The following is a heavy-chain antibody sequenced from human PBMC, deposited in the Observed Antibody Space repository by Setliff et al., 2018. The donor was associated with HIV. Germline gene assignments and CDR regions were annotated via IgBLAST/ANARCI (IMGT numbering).Heavy chain of an antibody. CDR3: SRSGVPPYYYYGMDV. CDR1: GYTFTTYG. D-gene: IGHD3-10*01. J-gene: IGHJ6*02. V-gene: IGHV1-18*04. CDR2: INTYNGNK. Sequence: GASVKVSCKASGYTFTTYGVNWVRQAPGQGLEWMGWINTYNGNKKFAQKLQGRVTMTTDTSTTTAFMELRSLKADDTGIYYCSRSGVPPYYYYGMDVWGQGTTVTVSS.